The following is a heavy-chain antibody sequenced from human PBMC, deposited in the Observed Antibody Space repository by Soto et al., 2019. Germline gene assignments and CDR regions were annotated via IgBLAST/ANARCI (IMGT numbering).Heavy chain of an antibody. CDR2: ISSSSSTI. D-gene: IGHD3-10*01. CDR1: GFTFSSYS. CDR3: ARNPPVTMVRGVHNN. V-gene: IGHV3-48*01. Sequence: EVQLVESGGGLVQPGGSLRLSCAASGFTFSSYSMNWVRQAPGKGLEWVSYISSSSSTIYYADSVRGRFTISRDNAKNSVLVQMNGLRAEGTALYYCARNPPVTMVRGVHNNLGQGSLVTFSS. J-gene: IGHJ4*02.